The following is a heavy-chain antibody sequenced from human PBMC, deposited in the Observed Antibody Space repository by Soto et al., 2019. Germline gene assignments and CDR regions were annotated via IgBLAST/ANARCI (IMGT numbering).Heavy chain of an antibody. CDR2: VSDDGYTT. D-gene: IGHD2-15*01. CDR3: ARNGDHVVGVDADSFDY. V-gene: IGHV3-30*03. J-gene: IGHJ4*02. CDR1: GFIFSTYG. Sequence: QVRLVESGGGVVQPGRSLRLSCAASGFIFSTYGMHWVRQAPGKGLQWVAVVSDDGYTTYYAESVKGRFTVSRDSSKNTLYLQMSNLIIEDTADYYCARNGDHVVGVDADSFDYWGQGTLVSVSS.